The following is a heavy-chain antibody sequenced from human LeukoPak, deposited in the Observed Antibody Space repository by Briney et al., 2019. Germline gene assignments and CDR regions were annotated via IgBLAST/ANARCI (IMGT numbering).Heavy chain of an antibody. CDR1: GFIVSTHY. D-gene: IGHD1-26*01. J-gene: IGHJ4*02. CDR2: IYSGGST. CDR3: ARLVGDRTIYDY. Sequence: PGGSLRLSCAASGFIVSTHYMTWVRQAPGKGLEWVSVIYSGGSTYYADSVKGRFTISRDNAKNSLYLQMNSLRVEDTAVYYCARLVGDRTIYDYWGQGTLVTVSS. V-gene: IGHV3-53*01.